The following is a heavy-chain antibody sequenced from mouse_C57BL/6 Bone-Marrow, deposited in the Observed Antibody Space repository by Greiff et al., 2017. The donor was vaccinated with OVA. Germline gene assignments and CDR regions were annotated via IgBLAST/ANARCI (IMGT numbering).Heavy chain of an antibody. Sequence: EVQLQESGAELVRPGASVKLSCTASGFNIKDDYMHWVQQRPEQGLEWIGWIDPENGDTEYASKFQGKATITADTSSNTAYLQLSSLTSEDTAVYYCTSYGNFDYWGKGTTLTVSS. CDR2: IDPENGDT. J-gene: IGHJ2*01. CDR1: GFNIKDDY. CDR3: TSYGNFDY. V-gene: IGHV14-4*01. D-gene: IGHD2-1*01.